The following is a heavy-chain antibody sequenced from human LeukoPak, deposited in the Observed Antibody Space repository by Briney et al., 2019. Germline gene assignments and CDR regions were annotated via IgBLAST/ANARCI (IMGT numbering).Heavy chain of an antibody. J-gene: IGHJ5*02. V-gene: IGHV4-38-2*02. Sequence: SETLSLTCTVSGYSISSGYYWGWIRPPPGKGLEWIGSIYYSGSTYYNPSLKSRVTISVDTSKNQFSLKLSSVTAADTAVYYCARRQWLVPYNWFDPWGQGTLVTVSS. CDR2: IYYSGST. CDR3: ARRQWLVPYNWFDP. CDR1: GYSISSGYY. D-gene: IGHD6-19*01.